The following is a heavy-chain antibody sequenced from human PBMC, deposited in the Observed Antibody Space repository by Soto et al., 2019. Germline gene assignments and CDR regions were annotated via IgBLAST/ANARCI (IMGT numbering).Heavy chain of an antibody. CDR2: IWYDGSKK. D-gene: IGHD5-18*01. V-gene: IGHV3-33*01. J-gene: IGHJ6*02. CDR1: GFTFSTYG. Sequence: QVQLVESGGGVVQPGRSLRLSCAASGFTFSTYGMHWVRQAPGKGLEWVAVIWYDGSKKYYADSVTGRFTISRDNSKNTLDLQMNSLRADDTAVYYCARILDTAGMDVWGHGTTVTVSS. CDR3: ARILDTAGMDV.